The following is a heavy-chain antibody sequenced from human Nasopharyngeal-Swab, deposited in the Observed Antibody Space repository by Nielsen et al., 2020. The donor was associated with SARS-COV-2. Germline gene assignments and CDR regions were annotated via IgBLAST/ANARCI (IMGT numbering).Heavy chain of an antibody. CDR3: ARGKGDAYRNFDY. D-gene: IGHD5-24*01. CDR1: GGYISHGAYN. J-gene: IGHJ4*02. CDR2: IYYTGRT. Sequence: SETLSLTCTVSGGYISHGAYNWNWIRQHPGQGLEWIGSIYYTGRTSYNPSLKSRVSISIDASRRQFSLNLVFMSAADTAVYHCARGKGDAYRNFDYWDQGTLVTVSP. V-gene: IGHV4-31*03.